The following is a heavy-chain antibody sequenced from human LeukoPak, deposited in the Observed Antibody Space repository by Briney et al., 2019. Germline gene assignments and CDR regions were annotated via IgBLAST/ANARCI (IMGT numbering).Heavy chain of an antibody. J-gene: IGHJ3*02. CDR3: ARDGKEDAFDI. Sequence: AGGSLRLSCAASGFTFSSYAMSWVRQAPGKGLEWVSAVSGGGGSTYYADSVKGRFTISRDNSKNSPYLQMNSLRAEDTAVYYCARDGKEDAFDIWGQGTMVTVSS. CDR2: VSGGGGST. V-gene: IGHV3-23*01. CDR1: GFTFSSYA. D-gene: IGHD1-26*01.